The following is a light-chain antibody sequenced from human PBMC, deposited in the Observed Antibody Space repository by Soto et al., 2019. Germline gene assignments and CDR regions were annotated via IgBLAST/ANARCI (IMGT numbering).Light chain of an antibody. CDR3: QHYNSYSEA. Sequence: DIQLTHSPYTLSASVGDRVTLTCLASQTISSWLAWYQTKPGKAPKLLIDKASTLKSGVPSRFSGSGSGTEFTLTISSLQPDDFATYYCQHYNSYSEAFGQGT. CDR2: KAS. V-gene: IGKV1-5*03. CDR1: QTISSW. J-gene: IGKJ1*01.